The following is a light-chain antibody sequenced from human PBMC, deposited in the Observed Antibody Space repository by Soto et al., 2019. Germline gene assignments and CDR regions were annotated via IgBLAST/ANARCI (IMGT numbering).Light chain of an antibody. CDR1: SSDFGDHKS. CDR2: EVS. J-gene: IGLJ2*01. Sequence: QSALTQAASVSGSPGQSITISCTGASSDFGDHKSVSWYQHHPGKAPKLIIYEVSNRPSGVSNRFSGSKSGNTASLTISGLQAEDEADYYCSSYTSTSTVVFGGGTQLTVL. V-gene: IGLV2-14*01. CDR3: SSYTSTSTVV.